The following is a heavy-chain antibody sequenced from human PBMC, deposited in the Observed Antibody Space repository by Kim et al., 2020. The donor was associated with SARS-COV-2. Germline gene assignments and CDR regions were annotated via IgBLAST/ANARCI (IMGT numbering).Heavy chain of an antibody. Sequence: GGSLRLSCAASGFTFSSYAMSWVRQAPGKGLEWVSAISGSGGSTYYADSVKGRFTISRDNSKNTLYLQMNSLRAEDTAVYYCAKWYYYDSSLLYYFDYWGQGTLVTVSS. D-gene: IGHD3-22*01. CDR2: ISGSGGST. V-gene: IGHV3-23*01. CDR3: AKWYYYDSSLLYYFDY. J-gene: IGHJ4*02. CDR1: GFTFSSYA.